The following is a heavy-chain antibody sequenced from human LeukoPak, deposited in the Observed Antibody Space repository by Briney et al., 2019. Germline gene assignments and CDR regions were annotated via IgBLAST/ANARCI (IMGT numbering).Heavy chain of an antibody. V-gene: IGHV3-7*01. CDR2: IKQDGSEK. CDR1: GFTFSSYW. D-gene: IGHD6-13*01. CDR3: ARDTYSSSWYSFGYYYYYYVDV. J-gene: IGHJ6*03. Sequence: GGSLRLSCAASGFTFSSYWMSWVRQAPGKGLEWVANIKQDGSEKYYVDSVKGRFTISRDNAKNSLYLQMNSLRAEDTAVYYCARDTYSSSWYSFGYYYYYYVDVWGKGTTVTVSS.